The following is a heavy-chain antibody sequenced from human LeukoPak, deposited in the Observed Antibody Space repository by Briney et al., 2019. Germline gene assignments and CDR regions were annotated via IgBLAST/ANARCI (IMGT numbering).Heavy chain of an antibody. CDR3: ARDLGLRWSGIDY. V-gene: IGHV3-30*03. Sequence: GRSLRLSCAASGFTFSSYGMHWVRQAPGKGLEWVAVISYDGSNKYYADSVKGRFTISRDNSKNTLYLQMNSLRAEDTAVYYCARDLGLRWSGIDYWGQGTLVTVSS. D-gene: IGHD4-23*01. CDR1: GFTFSSYG. J-gene: IGHJ4*02. CDR2: ISYDGSNK.